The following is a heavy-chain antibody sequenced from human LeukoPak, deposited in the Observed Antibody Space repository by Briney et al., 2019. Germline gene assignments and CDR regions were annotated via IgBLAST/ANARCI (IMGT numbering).Heavy chain of an antibody. V-gene: IGHV5-51*01. D-gene: IGHD6-19*01. Sequence: GESLKISCETSGYSFTDYWIGWVRQMPGKGLEWMGIIYPGDSDIKYSPSSQGQVTISADKSINTAYLQWSSLKASDTAMYYCARRRSIAVADYWGQGTLVTVSS. CDR1: GYSFTDYW. J-gene: IGHJ4*02. CDR2: IYPGDSDI. CDR3: ARRRSIAVADY.